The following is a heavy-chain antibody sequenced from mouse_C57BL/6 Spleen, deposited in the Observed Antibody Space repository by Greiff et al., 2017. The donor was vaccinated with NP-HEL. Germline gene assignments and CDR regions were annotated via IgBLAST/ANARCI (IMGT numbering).Heavy chain of an antibody. D-gene: IGHD1-1*01. Sequence: EVKLVESGEGLVKPGGSLKLSCAASGFTFSSYAMSWVRQTPEKRLEWVAYISSGGDYIYYADTVKGRFTISRDNARNTLYMQMSSLKSEDTAMYYCTRPVVARAMDYWGQGTSVTVSS. CDR2: ISSGGDYI. CDR1: GFTFSSYA. J-gene: IGHJ4*01. V-gene: IGHV5S21*01. CDR3: TRPVVARAMDY.